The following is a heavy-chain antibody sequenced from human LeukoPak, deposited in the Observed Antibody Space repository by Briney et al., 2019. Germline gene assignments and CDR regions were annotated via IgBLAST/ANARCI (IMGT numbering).Heavy chain of an antibody. V-gene: IGHV3-23*01. CDR2: ISGSGGST. D-gene: IGHD3-3*01. Sequence: GGSVRLSCVASGFDFGTYAMSWVRQAPGKGLEWVSAISGSGGSTYYADSVKGRFTISRDNSKNTLYLRMNSLRAEDTAVYYCAKPFYDFWSGYSEYYFDYWGQGTLVTVSS. CDR3: AKPFYDFWSGYSEYYFDY. CDR1: GFDFGTYA. J-gene: IGHJ4*02.